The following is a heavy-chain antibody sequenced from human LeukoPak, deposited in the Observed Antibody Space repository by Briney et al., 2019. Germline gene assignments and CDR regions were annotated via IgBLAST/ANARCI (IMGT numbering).Heavy chain of an antibody. D-gene: IGHD6-6*01. CDR3: ARTPTCGVSPREACYFDY. CDR1: GFTFSSYR. J-gene: IGHJ4*02. Sequence: PGGSLRLSCAASGFTFSSYRMKWVRQAPGKGLEWVSSISSSSSYIYYADSVKGRFTISRDNAKNSLYLQMNSLRAEDTAVYYCARTPTCGVSPREACYFDYWGQGTLVTVSS. CDR2: ISSSSSYI. V-gene: IGHV3-21*01.